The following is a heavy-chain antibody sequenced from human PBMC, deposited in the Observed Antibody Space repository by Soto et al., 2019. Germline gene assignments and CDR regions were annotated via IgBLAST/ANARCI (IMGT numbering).Heavy chain of an antibody. CDR2: ISAYNGNT. D-gene: IGHD1-1*01. Sequence: ASVRVYCKASGYTFTSYGISWVRQAPGQGLEWMGWISAYNGNTNYAQKLQGRVTMTTDTSTSTAYMELRSLRSDDTAVYYCARSTETSYYYYYGMDVWGQGTTVTVSS. V-gene: IGHV1-18*01. CDR1: GYTFTSYG. CDR3: ARSTETSYYYYYGMDV. J-gene: IGHJ6*02.